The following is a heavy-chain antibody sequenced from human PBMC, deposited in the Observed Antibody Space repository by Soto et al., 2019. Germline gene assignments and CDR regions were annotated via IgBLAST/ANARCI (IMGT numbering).Heavy chain of an antibody. D-gene: IGHD6-6*01. CDR2: ISSSSSTI. CDR1: GFTFSSYS. V-gene: IGHV3-48*02. CDR3: ARDSTPLAARPYLPDY. Sequence: GGSLRLSCAASGFTFSSYSMNWVRQAPGKGLEWVSYISSSSSTIYYADSVKGRFTISRDNAKNSLYLQMNSLRDEDTAVYYCARDSTPLAARPYLPDYWGQGTLVTVSS. J-gene: IGHJ4*02.